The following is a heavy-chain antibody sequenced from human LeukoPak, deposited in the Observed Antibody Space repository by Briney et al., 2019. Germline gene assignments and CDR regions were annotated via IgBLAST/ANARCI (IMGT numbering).Heavy chain of an antibody. CDR3: ARDYYDSSGHYYVDP. V-gene: IGHV3-48*02. D-gene: IGHD3-22*01. CDR2: ISSSSSPT. J-gene: IGHJ5*02. CDR1: GFTFSSYS. Sequence: GGSLRLSCAASGFTFSSYSMNWVRRAPGKGLEWVSYISSSSSPTYYADSVKGRFTISRDNAKNSLYLQMNSLRDEDTAVYYCARDYYDSSGHYYVDPWGQGTLVTVSS.